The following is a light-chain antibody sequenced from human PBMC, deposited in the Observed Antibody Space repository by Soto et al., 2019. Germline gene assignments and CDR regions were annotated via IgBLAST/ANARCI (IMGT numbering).Light chain of an antibody. CDR3: QQSYTTPLT. V-gene: IGKV1-39*01. J-gene: IGKJ4*01. CDR2: VES. CDR1: QNINNY. Sequence: DVQVTQSPSSLSASVGDRVTITCRASQNINNYLNWYQQKPGKAPKLLISVESNLQSGVPSRFSGRGSGTEFTLTISSLQPEDFATYYCQQSYTTPLTFGGGPQVDIK.